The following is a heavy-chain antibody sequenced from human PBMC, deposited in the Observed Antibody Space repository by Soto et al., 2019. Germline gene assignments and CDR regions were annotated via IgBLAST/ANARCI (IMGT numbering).Heavy chain of an antibody. CDR2: ISYDGSDK. Sequence: VQLVESGGGEVQPGRSLRLSCAASGFTYTDFALHWVRQAPGKGLEWVAIISYDGSDKYYADSVKGRFAISRDNPKNTLYLEMYSLRPEDTAVYFCARRAWDSYYAIDVWGQGTTVTVFS. CDR1: GFTYTDFA. CDR3: ARRAWDSYYAIDV. V-gene: IGHV3-30*09. J-gene: IGHJ6*02. D-gene: IGHD3-22*01.